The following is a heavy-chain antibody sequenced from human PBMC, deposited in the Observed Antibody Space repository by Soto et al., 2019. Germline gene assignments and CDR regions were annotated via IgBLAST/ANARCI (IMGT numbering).Heavy chain of an antibody. J-gene: IGHJ3*02. V-gene: IGHV4-30-4*01. CDR2: INYSGRT. CDR3: VREYGSGSYYNGPHAFDI. CDR1: SGSISSSDYY. D-gene: IGHD3-10*01. Sequence: SETLSLTFSVSSGSISSSDYYWSLIRQPPGKGLEWIGYINYSGRTYYKPSLKSRLSMSIDTSKNQFSLRLTSVTVADTAVYYCVREYGSGSYYNGPHAFDIWGQGTMVTVSS.